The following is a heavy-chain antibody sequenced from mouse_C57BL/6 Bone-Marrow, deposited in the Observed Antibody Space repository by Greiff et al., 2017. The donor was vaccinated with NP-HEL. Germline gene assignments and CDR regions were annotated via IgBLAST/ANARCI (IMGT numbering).Heavy chain of an antibody. D-gene: IGHD2-4*01. CDR3: VRLRDYDGFAY. Sequence: EVKLVESGGGLVQPKGSLKLSCAASGFSFNTYAMNWVRQAPGKGLEWVARIRSKSNNYATYYADSVKDRFTISRDDSESMLYLQMNNLKTEDTAMYYCVRLRDYDGFAYWGQGTLVTVSA. J-gene: IGHJ3*01. V-gene: IGHV10-1*01. CDR2: IRSKSNNYAT. CDR1: GFSFNTYA.